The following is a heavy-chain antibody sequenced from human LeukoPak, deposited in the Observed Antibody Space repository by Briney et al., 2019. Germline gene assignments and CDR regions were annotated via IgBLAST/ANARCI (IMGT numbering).Heavy chain of an antibody. Sequence: ASVKVSCKASGYTFTGYYMHWVRQAPGQGLEWMGWINPNSGGTNYAQKFQGRVTMTRDTSISTAYMELSRLRSDDTAVYYCARDLGSSSLFGYWGQGTLVTVSS. CDR3: ARDLGSSSLFGY. J-gene: IGHJ4*02. V-gene: IGHV1-2*02. CDR1: GYTFTGYY. CDR2: INPNSGGT. D-gene: IGHD6-13*01.